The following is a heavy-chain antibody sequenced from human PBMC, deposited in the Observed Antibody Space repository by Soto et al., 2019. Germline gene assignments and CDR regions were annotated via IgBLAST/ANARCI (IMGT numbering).Heavy chain of an antibody. CDR2: IDYSVYYSWRT. J-gene: IGHJ4*02. CDR1: GGSVSSGSYD. D-gene: IGHD3-22*01. Sequence: QVQLQESGPGQVKPSETLSLTCTVSGGSVSSGSYDWSWIRQPPGKGLEWSGYIDYSVYYSWRTNNNPARKTLITMAVDTAENQISLRGRSGTDAYITVYYCARGKGHYYDSRGYYCVANWGQGTLVAVS. V-gene: IGHV4-61*01. CDR3: ARGKGHYYDSRGYYCVAN.